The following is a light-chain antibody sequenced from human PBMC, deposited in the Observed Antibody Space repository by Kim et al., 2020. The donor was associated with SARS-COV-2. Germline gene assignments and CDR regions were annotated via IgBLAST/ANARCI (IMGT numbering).Light chain of an antibody. CDR1: QGISNY. CDR2: AAS. V-gene: IGKV1-17*03. J-gene: IGKJ1*01. Sequence: SVGDRVTITCRETQGISNYLAWFQLKPGKVPKLLIYAASSLQSGVPSRFSGSGSGSEFTHTISSLQPEDFATYYCLQHNSYLGAFGHGTKVDIK. CDR3: LQHNSYLGA.